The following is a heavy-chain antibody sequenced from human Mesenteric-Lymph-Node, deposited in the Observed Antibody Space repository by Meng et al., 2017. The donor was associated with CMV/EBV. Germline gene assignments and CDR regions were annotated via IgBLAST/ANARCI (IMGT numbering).Heavy chain of an antibody. CDR2: ISGYNRNT. V-gene: IGHV1-18*01. D-gene: IGHD3-16*01. CDR1: GYTFSSYC. Sequence: ASVKVSCKASGYTFSSYCISWVRQAPGQGLEWVGWISGYNRNTNYAEKVQDRVTMTIDTSANTAYMELRSLRSDDTAVYYCARGSYGTSDDWGQGTMVTVSS. CDR3: ARGSYGTSDD. J-gene: IGHJ4*02.